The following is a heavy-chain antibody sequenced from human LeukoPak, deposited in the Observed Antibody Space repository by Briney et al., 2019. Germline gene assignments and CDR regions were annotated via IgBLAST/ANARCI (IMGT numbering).Heavy chain of an antibody. J-gene: IGHJ4*02. Sequence: QSGGSLRLSCAASGFTFSSYWMSWVRQAPGKGLEWVANIKQDGSEKYYVDSVKGRFTISRDNAKNSLYLQMNSLRAEDTAVYYCARAGVAAAGTGLNYWGQGTLVTVPS. CDR3: ARAGVAAAGTGLNY. CDR1: GFTFSSYW. CDR2: IKQDGSEK. D-gene: IGHD6-13*01. V-gene: IGHV3-7*04.